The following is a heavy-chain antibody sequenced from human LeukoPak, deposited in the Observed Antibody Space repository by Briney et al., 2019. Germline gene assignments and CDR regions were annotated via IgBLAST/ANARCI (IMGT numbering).Heavy chain of an antibody. D-gene: IGHD1-7*01. CDR2: IYYSGST. CDR3: ARLANYVPVY. Sequence: SETLSLTCTVSGGSISSFYWSWIRQPPGKGLEWIGYIYYSGSTKYNPSLKSRVTISVDTSKNDFSLRLSSVTAADTAVYYCARLANYVPVYWGQGSLVTVSS. J-gene: IGHJ4*02. V-gene: IGHV4-59*01. CDR1: GGSISSFY.